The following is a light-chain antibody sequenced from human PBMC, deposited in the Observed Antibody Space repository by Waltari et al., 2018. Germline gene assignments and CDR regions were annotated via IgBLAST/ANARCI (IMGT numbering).Light chain of an antibody. CDR3: QQCYSTPYT. Sequence: DIVMTQSPDSLAVSLGERGPINCRSSQNLLYNSDNKNYLPWFQQNPGQPPKLLIYWASTRESGVPDRFSGSGSGTEFTLTISSLQAADVAVYYCQQCYSTPYTFGQGTKLEIK. J-gene: IGKJ2*01. CDR2: WAS. CDR1: QNLLYNSDNKNY. V-gene: IGKV4-1*01.